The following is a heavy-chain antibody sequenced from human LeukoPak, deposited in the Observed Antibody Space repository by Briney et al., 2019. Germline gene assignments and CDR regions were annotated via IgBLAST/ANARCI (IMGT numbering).Heavy chain of an antibody. V-gene: IGHV3-48*01. D-gene: IGHD3-22*01. Sequence: PGGSLRLSCAASGFTFSSYSMNWVRQAPGKGLEWGSYISGSSSTIYYADSVKGRFTISRDNSKNTLYLQMNSLRAEDTAIYYCARGSTYYDSSGQVPFDYWGQGTLVTVSS. CDR2: ISGSSSTI. CDR3: ARGSTYYDSSGQVPFDY. J-gene: IGHJ4*02. CDR1: GFTFSSYS.